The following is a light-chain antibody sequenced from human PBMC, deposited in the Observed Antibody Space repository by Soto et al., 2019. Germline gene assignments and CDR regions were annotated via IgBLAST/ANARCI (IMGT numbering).Light chain of an antibody. CDR3: QQYNSYQRT. J-gene: IGKJ1*01. V-gene: IGKV1-5*03. Sequence: DIQMTQSPSTLSASVGDRVTITCRASQSISSWLAWYQQKPGKAPKLLIYKASSLESGVPSRFSGSGSGTEFTLTISSLRPDDFATYYCQQYNSYQRTFGQGTKVEIK. CDR1: QSISSW. CDR2: KAS.